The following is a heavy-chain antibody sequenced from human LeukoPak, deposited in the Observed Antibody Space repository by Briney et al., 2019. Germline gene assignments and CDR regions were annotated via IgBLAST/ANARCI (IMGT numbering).Heavy chain of an antibody. D-gene: IGHD3-3*01. CDR1: GDSIYGSDYY. CDR3: ARDNESGYYKIGYFDL. V-gene: IGHV4-39*02. CDR2: IFYTGNN. J-gene: IGHJ2*01. Sequence: PSETLSLTCTVSGDSIYGSDYYWGWVRQVPGTGLEWIASIFYTGNNFYKSSLKSRATIFLDTSKNQLFLNLNSVTAADTAVYYCARDNESGYYKIGYFDLWGRGTLVTVSS.